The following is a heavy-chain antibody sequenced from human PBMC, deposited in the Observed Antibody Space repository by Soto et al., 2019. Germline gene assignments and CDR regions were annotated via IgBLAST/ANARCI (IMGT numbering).Heavy chain of an antibody. Sequence: QEQLVQSGGEVKKPGASVRVSCKASGYTFTKYGITWVRQAPGQGLEWMGWIGVYNGKTNYARKLQGRVIMTADTSARTAYMGLRRLRSDDTAVYYCSRARYCSSPSCYGMDIWGQGPTVSV. CDR1: GYTFTKYG. CDR3: SRARYCSSPSCYGMDI. D-gene: IGHD2-2*01. CDR2: IGVYNGKT. V-gene: IGHV1-18*04. J-gene: IGHJ6*02.